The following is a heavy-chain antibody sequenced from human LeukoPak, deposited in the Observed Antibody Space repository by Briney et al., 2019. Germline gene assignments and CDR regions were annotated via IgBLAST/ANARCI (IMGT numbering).Heavy chain of an antibody. V-gene: IGHV1-46*01. Sequence: ASVKVSCKASGYTFTSYYMHWVRQAPGQGLEWMGIINPSGGSTSYAQKFQGRVTMTRDTSTSTVYMELSSLRSEDTAVYYCARVVDPSYDPTAWFDPWGQGTLVTVSS. D-gene: IGHD5-18*01. J-gene: IGHJ5*02. CDR3: ARVVDPSYDPTAWFDP. CDR1: GYTFTSYY. CDR2: INPSGGST.